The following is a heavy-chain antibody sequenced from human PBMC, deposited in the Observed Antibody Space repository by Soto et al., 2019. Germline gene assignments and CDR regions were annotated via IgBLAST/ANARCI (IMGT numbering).Heavy chain of an antibody. V-gene: IGHV1-69*12. D-gene: IGHD6-13*01. CDR3: ASCLKDAGIGRIAYDGLDV. J-gene: IGHJ6*02. CDR1: GGTFSNYA. CDR2: IMPIFGRA. Sequence: QVQLVQSGAEVKKPGSSVKVSCKASGGTFSNYAFSWVRQAPGQGLEWLGGIMPIFGRADYAQKCRGRVTITADESPTTSQMGRSGLRSEDTAVYYCASCLKDAGIGRIAYDGLDVWGQGTTVKVSS.